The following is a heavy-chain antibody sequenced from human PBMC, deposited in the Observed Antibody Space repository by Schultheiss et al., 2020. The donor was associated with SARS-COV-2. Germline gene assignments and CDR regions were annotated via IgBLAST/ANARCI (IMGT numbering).Heavy chain of an antibody. CDR3: ARGEKYGDYSYGY. CDR2: INHSGST. D-gene: IGHD4-17*01. CDR1: GGSISSYY. V-gene: IGHV4-34*01. Sequence: SETLSLTCTVSGGSISSYYWGWIRQPPGKGLEWIGEINHSGSTNYNPSLKSRVTISVDTSKNQFSLKLSSVTAADTAVYYCARGEKYGDYSYGYWGQGTLVTVSS. J-gene: IGHJ4*02.